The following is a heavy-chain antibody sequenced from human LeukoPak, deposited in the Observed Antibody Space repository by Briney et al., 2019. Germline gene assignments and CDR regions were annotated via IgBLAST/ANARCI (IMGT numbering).Heavy chain of an antibody. CDR2: IIPIFGTA. Sequence: SVRVSCKASGGTFSSYAISWVRQAPGQGLEWMGGIIPIFGTANYAQKFQGRVTITTDESTSTAYMELSSLRSEDTAVYYCARGPAVAGRTRYSYMDVWGKGTTVTVSS. CDR1: GGTFSSYA. CDR3: ARGPAVAGRTRYSYMDV. V-gene: IGHV1-69*05. J-gene: IGHJ6*03. D-gene: IGHD6-19*01.